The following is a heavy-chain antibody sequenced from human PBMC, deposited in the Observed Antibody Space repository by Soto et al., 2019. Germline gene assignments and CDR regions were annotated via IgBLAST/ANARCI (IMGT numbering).Heavy chain of an antibody. D-gene: IGHD3-3*01. Sequence: ASVKVSYKASGYTFTSYGISWVRQAPGQGLEWKGWISAYNGNTNYAQKLQGRVTMTTDTSTSTAYMELRSLRSDDTAVYYCARDFGGYDFWSGYRYYYYYMDVWGKGTTVTVSS. V-gene: IGHV1-18*01. J-gene: IGHJ6*03. CDR2: ISAYNGNT. CDR1: GYTFTSYG. CDR3: ARDFGGYDFWSGYRYYYYYMDV.